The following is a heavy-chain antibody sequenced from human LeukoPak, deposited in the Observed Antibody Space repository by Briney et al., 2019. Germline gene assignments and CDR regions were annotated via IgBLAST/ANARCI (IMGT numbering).Heavy chain of an antibody. D-gene: IGHD3-10*01. CDR2: IYHSGST. CDR3: ARHYYGLNWFDP. J-gene: IGHJ5*02. Sequence: SETLSLTCTVSGGSVSSSSYYWGWIRQPPGKGLEWIGSIYHSGSTYYNPSLKSRVTISVDTSKNQFSLKLSSVTAADTAVYYCARHYYGLNWFDPWGQGTLVTVSS. CDR1: GGSVSSSSYY. V-gene: IGHV4-39*01.